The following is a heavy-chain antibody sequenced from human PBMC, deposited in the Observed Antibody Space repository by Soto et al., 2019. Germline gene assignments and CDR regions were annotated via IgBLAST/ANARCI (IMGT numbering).Heavy chain of an antibody. J-gene: IGHJ4*02. CDR3: AKDSPGYSSSWYAAFDY. CDR2: ISWNSGSI. Sequence: EVQLVESGGGLVQPGRSLRLSCAASGFTFDDYAMHWVRQAPGKGLEWVSGISWNSGSIGYADSVKGRFTISRDNAKNSLYLQMNSLRAEDTALYYCAKDSPGYSSSWYAAFDYWGQGTLVTVSS. CDR1: GFTFDDYA. D-gene: IGHD6-13*01. V-gene: IGHV3-9*01.